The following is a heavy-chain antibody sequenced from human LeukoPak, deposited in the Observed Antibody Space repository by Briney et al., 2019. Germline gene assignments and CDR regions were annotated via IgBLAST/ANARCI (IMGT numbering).Heavy chain of an antibody. CDR3: VKAGFSSTWYNAFDI. V-gene: IGHV3-48*01. CDR2: ISSSSSTI. Sequence: PGGSLRLSCAASGLTFSSYSMNWVRQAPGKGLEWVSYISSSSSTIYYADSVKGRFTISRDNAKNTLYFQMSSLRPEDTAVYFCVKAGFSSTWYNAFDIWGQGTMVTVSS. CDR1: GLTFSSYS. J-gene: IGHJ3*02. D-gene: IGHD6-13*01.